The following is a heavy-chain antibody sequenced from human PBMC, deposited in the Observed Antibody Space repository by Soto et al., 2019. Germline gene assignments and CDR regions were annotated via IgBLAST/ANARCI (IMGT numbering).Heavy chain of an antibody. D-gene: IGHD6-6*01. J-gene: IGHJ6*02. V-gene: IGHV1-46*01. CDR1: GYTFTSYY. CDR3: ARGRSLYSSSSRGYYYGMDV. Sequence: ASVKVSCKASGYTFTSYYMHWVLQSPLQGLGWMGIINPSGGNTGYAQKFQGRVTMTRNTSISTAYMELSSLRSEDTAVYYCARGRSLYSSSSRGYYYGMDVWGQGTTVTVSS. CDR2: INPSGGNT.